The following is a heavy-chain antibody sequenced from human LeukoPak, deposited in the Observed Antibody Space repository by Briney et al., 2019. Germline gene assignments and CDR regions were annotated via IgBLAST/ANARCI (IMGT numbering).Heavy chain of an antibody. Sequence: ASVTVSCKASGYTFSGYYMHWVRQAPGQGLERMGWINPNSGGTNYAQKFQGRVTMTRDTSISTAYMELSRVRSDDTAVYYCARASYYDVLTGPSCPDYWGQGTLVTVSS. D-gene: IGHD3-9*01. CDR1: GYTFSGYY. J-gene: IGHJ4*02. CDR3: ARASYYDVLTGPSCPDY. V-gene: IGHV1-2*02. CDR2: INPNSGGT.